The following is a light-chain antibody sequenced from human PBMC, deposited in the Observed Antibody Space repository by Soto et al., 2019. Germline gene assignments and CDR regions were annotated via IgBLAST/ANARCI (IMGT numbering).Light chain of an antibody. Sequence: EIVLTQSPATLSVSLGESATLSCRASQCLXSNFAWYEQKPGQAPRLLIXGASTRVTGIPARFSGSGSGTEFTLTLSSLQSEDVAVYYCQQYNNWPTWTFGQGTKVDIK. J-gene: IGKJ1*01. CDR1: QCLXSN. CDR3: QQYNNWPTWT. CDR2: GAS. V-gene: IGKV3-15*01.